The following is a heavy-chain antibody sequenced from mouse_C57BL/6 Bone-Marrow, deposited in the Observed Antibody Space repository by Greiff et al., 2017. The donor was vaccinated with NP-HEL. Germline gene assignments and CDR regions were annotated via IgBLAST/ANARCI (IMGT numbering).Heavy chain of an antibody. J-gene: IGHJ3*01. CDR2: ISYDGSN. CDR1: GYSFISCYY. V-gene: IGHV3-6*01. Sequence: EESGPGLVKPSQSLSLSCSVTGYSFISCYYWNWIRQFAGNKLEWMAYISYDGSNNYNQSLKNRITMTRDIYKNQFFLKLTSVTTEDTATYYCAREGGYYGSPFAYWGQGTLVTVSA. D-gene: IGHD1-1*01. CDR3: AREGGYYGSPFAY.